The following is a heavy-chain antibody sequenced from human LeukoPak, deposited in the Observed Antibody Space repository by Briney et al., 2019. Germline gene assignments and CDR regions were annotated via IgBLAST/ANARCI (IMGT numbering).Heavy chain of an antibody. D-gene: IGHD1-26*01. V-gene: IGHV6-1*01. CDR2: TYYRSKWYN. CDR3: ARDSGENGRYYYGMDV. J-gene: IGHJ6*02. Sequence: PSQTLSLTCAISGDSVSSNSAAWNWFRQSPSRGLEWLGRTYYRSKWYNDYAVSVKSRITINPDTSKNQFSLQLNSVTPEDTAVYYCARDSGENGRYYYGMDVWGQGTTVTVSS. CDR1: GDSVSSNSAA.